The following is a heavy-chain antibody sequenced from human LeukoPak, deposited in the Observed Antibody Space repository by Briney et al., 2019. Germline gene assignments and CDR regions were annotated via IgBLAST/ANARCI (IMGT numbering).Heavy chain of an antibody. CDR3: AKDQIGSLPDPFDM. CDR2: ISGSGGTT. J-gene: IGHJ3*02. V-gene: IGHV3-23*01. CDR1: GFTFSTYV. D-gene: IGHD1-1*01. Sequence: GGSLRLSCAASGFTFSTYVMAWVRQAPEKGLEWVSAISGSGGTTYYADSVKGRLTISRDNSRNTLYLQMNSLRAEDTAVYYCAKDQIGSLPDPFDMWGQGTMVTVSS.